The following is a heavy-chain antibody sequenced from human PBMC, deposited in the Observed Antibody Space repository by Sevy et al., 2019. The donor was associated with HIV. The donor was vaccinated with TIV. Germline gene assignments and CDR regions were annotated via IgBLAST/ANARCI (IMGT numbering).Heavy chain of an antibody. D-gene: IGHD3-22*01. CDR3: ATSRSGYFDSSGYYIY. Sequence: GESLKISCKGSGYSFTSHWIGWVRHMPGKGLEWMGIIYPDDSDTRDSPSFQGQVTFSADKSISPAYRQWSSLKASDTAMYYCATSRSGYFDSSGYYIYWGQGTLVTVSS. CDR2: IYPDDSDT. CDR1: GYSFTSHW. V-gene: IGHV5-51*01. J-gene: IGHJ4*02.